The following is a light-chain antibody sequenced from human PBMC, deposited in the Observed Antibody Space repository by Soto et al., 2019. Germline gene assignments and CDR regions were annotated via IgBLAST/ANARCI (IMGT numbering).Light chain of an antibody. Sequence: DIQMTQSPSSLSASVGDKVTITCQTSQNISKFLSWYQQRPGKAPNLLISDASNLEAGVPSRFSGRGSVTHFTLMINSLHPEDSATYFCHQYDDLPYTFGQGTNLHIK. J-gene: IGKJ2*01. CDR1: QNISKF. CDR2: DAS. V-gene: IGKV1-33*01. CDR3: HQYDDLPYT.